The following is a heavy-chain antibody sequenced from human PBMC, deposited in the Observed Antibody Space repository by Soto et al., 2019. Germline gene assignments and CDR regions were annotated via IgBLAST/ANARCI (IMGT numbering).Heavy chain of an antibody. D-gene: IGHD3-16*01. CDR2: ISPYTGNT. CDR3: VMVDNYVAPTPQGV. J-gene: IGHJ6*02. V-gene: IGHV1-18*01. CDR1: GYIFVNYG. Sequence: QVQLVQSGDEVKKPGASVKVSCKASGYIFVNYGIAWVRQAPGQGLEWMGWISPYTGNTHSATKVQGRLTMTTDTSPSTAYMDLGSLTSDDTAVYYCVMVDNYVAPTPQGVWGQGTTVTVSS.